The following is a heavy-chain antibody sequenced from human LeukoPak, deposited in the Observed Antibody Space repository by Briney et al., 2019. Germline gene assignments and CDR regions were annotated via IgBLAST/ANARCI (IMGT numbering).Heavy chain of an antibody. CDR3: ARGSNSAFDI. V-gene: IGHV6-1*01. Sequence: SQTLSLTCAISGDSVSSNSVAWNWNRQSPSRGLGWLGRAYYRSKGNKDYAISVKSRININTDTSRNQFSLQLISVTPEDTAVYYCARGSNSAFDIWGQGSMVTVS. CDR1: GDSVSSNSVA. CDR2: AYYRSKGNK. J-gene: IGHJ3*02. D-gene: IGHD2-8*01.